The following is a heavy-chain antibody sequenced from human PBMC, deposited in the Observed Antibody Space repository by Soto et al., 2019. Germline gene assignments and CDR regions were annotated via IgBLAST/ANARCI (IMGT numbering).Heavy chain of an antibody. V-gene: IGHV5-51*01. J-gene: IGHJ5*02. CDR2: IYPGDSDT. D-gene: IGHD2-8*01. CDR3: ARGYCTTNICDPWFDP. Sequence: ESLTISFTGFGYSFTSYWIGWVRQMPGKGLEWMGIIYPGDSDTRYSPSFQGQVTISADKSISTVYLQWSSLKASDTAMYYCARGYCTTNICDPWFDPWGQGTLVTVYS. CDR1: GYSFTSYW.